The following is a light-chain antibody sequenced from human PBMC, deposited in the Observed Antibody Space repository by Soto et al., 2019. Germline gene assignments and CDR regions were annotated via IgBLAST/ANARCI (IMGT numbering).Light chain of an antibody. CDR3: QQNYSDPRS. CDR1: QGISSY. V-gene: IGKV1-8*01. Sequence: AIRMTQSSSSLSASTGDRVTITCRAIQGISSYLAWYQQRQGKAPKFLIYAASTLQSGCPSRFSGSESGTDFTLTIICGHTEDCAKYYCQQNYSDPRSFGQGTKVDFK. J-gene: IGKJ1*01. CDR2: AAS.